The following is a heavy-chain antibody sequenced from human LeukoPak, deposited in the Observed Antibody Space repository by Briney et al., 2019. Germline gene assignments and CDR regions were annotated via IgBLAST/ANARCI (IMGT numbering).Heavy chain of an antibody. CDR2: ISSSSSYI. CDR3: AKDSQATMIHYYFDY. J-gene: IGHJ4*02. V-gene: IGHV3-21*01. CDR1: GFTFSTYS. D-gene: IGHD3-22*01. Sequence: GGSLRLSCAASGFTFSTYSMNWVRQAPGKGLEWVSSISSSSSYIYYADSMKGRFTISRDNAKNSLYLQMNSLRAEDTAVYYCAKDSQATMIHYYFDYWGQGTLVTVSS.